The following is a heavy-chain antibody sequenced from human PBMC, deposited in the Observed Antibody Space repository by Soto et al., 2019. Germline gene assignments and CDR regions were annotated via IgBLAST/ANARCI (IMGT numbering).Heavy chain of an antibody. CDR3: ARDRGYDAHDYYYNAMDV. CDR1: GFTFDNFA. Sequence: EVRLLESGGGLEQPGGSLRLSCTTSGFTFDNFAMSWVRQAPGRGLEWVSAISGGGGGRYYADSVKGRFIISRDNSKNTVYLQVNGLRIEDTAVYYCARDRGYDAHDYYYNAMDVWGQGTTVTVSS. J-gene: IGHJ6*02. D-gene: IGHD2-15*01. V-gene: IGHV3-23*01. CDR2: ISGGGGGR.